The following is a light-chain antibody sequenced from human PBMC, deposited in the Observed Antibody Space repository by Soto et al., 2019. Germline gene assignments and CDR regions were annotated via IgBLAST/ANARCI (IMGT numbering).Light chain of an antibody. V-gene: IGKV1-39*01. CDR1: QTFTIS. Sequence: DIQMTQSPSSLSASVGGRVTITCRASQTFTISLNWYQQKPGKAPKLLIYAASSLQSGVPSRFSGSGSGTDFTLTISSLQPEDFATYYCQQSYSTPPTFVQGTKVDIK. J-gene: IGKJ1*01. CDR2: AAS. CDR3: QQSYSTPPT.